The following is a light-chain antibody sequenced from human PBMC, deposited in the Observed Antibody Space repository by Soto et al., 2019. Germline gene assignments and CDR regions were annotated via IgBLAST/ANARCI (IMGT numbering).Light chain of an antibody. CDR2: KAS. J-gene: IGKJ1*01. Sequence: DIPMTQSPSAMSASLGDRVTITCRASQSISSWLAWYQQKPGKAPKLLIYKASSLESGVPSRFSGSGSGTEFTLTISSLQPDDFATYYCQQYNSYSWTFGQGTKVDI. V-gene: IGKV1-5*03. CDR3: QQYNSYSWT. CDR1: QSISSW.